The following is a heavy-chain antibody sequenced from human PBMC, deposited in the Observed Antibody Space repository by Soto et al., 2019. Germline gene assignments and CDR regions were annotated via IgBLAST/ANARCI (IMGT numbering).Heavy chain of an antibody. CDR2: INPNNGNT. V-gene: IGHV1-18*04. Sequence: GASVKVSCKASGYTFTGYYMHWVRQAPGQGLEWMGWINPNNGNTNYAQKLQGRVTMTTDTSTSTAYMELRSLRSDDTAVYYCARDLRVWAVAGHNWFDPWGQGTLVTVSS. J-gene: IGHJ5*02. CDR1: GYTFTGYY. CDR3: ARDLRVWAVAGHNWFDP. D-gene: IGHD6-19*01.